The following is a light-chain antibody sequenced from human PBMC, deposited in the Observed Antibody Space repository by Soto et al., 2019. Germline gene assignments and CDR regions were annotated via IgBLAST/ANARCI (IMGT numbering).Light chain of an antibody. CDR1: QSITTF. CDR3: QQHSTYPLT. CDR2: DAS. Sequence: DIQMTQSPSTLSASIGDRVTITCQASQSITTFLAWYQQKPGKAPQILIYDASKLEPGVPSRLSGGGSGTEFTLTIRSLKTDDFEAYYCQQHSTYPLTFGGGKKVDIK. V-gene: IGKV1-5*01. J-gene: IGKJ4*01.